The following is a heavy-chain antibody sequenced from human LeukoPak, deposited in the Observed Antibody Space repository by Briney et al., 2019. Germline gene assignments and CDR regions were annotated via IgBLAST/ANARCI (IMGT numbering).Heavy chain of an antibody. J-gene: IGHJ4*02. CDR2: MNPNSGNT. CDR1: GYTFTSYD. D-gene: IGHD6-19*01. Sequence: GASVKVSCKASGYTFTSYDINWVRQATGQGLEWMGWMNPNSGNTGYAQKFQGRVTMTRNTSISTAYMELSSLRSEDTAVYYCARGPYSGWYGRKGNFDYWGQGTLVTVSS. V-gene: IGHV1-8*01. CDR3: ARGPYSGWYGRKGNFDY.